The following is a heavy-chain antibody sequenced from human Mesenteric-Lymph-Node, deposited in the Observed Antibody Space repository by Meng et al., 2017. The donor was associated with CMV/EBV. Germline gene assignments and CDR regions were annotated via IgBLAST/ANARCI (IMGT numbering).Heavy chain of an antibody. V-gene: IGHV5-51*01. CDR3: ARHSGGSWYSGYYYGMDV. J-gene: IGHJ6*02. D-gene: IGHD2-15*01. Sequence: GESLKISCKGSGYSFTSYWIGWVRQMPGKGLEWMGIIYPGDSDTRYSPSFQGQVTISADKSISTAYLQWSSLKASDTAMYYCARHSGGSWYSGYYYGMDVWGQGTTVTVSS. CDR2: IYPGDSDT. CDR1: GYSFTSYW.